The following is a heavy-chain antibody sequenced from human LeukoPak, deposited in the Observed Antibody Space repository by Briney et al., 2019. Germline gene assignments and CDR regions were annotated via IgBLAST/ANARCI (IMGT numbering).Heavy chain of an antibody. V-gene: IGHV5-51*01. D-gene: IGHD4-23*01. CDR1: GYGFTTYW. CDR3: ARRAVVIGVGYFDY. Sequence: GESLKISCKGSGYGFTTYWIGWVRQMPGKGPEWMGIIYPGYSDIRISPSFQGQVTISVDKSISTAYLQWSSLKASDTAMYYCARRAVVIGVGYFDYWGQGTLVTVSS. J-gene: IGHJ4*02. CDR2: IYPGYSDI.